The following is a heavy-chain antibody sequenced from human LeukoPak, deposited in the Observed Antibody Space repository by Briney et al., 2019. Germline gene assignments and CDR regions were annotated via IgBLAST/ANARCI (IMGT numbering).Heavy chain of an antibody. J-gene: IGHJ4*02. CDR3: ARGSSYGTPSDFDY. CDR2: INHSGST. D-gene: IGHD5-18*01. Sequence: SETLSLTCAVYGGSFSGYYWSWLRQPPGKGLEWIGEINHSGSTNYNPSLKSRVTISVDTSKNQFSLKLSSVTAADTAVYYCARGSSYGTPSDFDYWGQGTLVTVSS. V-gene: IGHV4-34*01. CDR1: GGSFSGYY.